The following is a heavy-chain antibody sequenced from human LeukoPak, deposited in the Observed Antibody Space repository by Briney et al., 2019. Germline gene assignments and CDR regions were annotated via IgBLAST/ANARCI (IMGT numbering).Heavy chain of an antibody. Sequence: PGGSLRLSCAASGFTFRSCEMNWVRQAPGKGLEWPSYISNSSSSKYYADSVRGRLTISRDNAKNSLYRQMNRLRAEETAVYYCARARVPGELNYWGQGTLVTVSS. CDR1: GFTFRSCE. V-gene: IGHV3-48*03. CDR2: ISNSSSSK. J-gene: IGHJ4*02. CDR3: ARARVPGELNY. D-gene: IGHD3-10*01.